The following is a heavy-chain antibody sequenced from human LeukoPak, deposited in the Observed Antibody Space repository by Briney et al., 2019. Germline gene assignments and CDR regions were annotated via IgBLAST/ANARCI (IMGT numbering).Heavy chain of an antibody. Sequence: ASVKVSCKDSGYIFDIYALIWVRQAPGQGLELMGWSETNTGNPTYAQDFTGRFVFSLDTSVSTAYLQISSLKAEDTAVYYCARDYTLTLGTTTYFQHWGQGTLVTVSS. D-gene: IGHD1-7*01. CDR3: ARDYTLTLGTTTYFQH. CDR1: GYIFDIYA. J-gene: IGHJ1*01. V-gene: IGHV7-4-1*02. CDR2: SETNTGNP.